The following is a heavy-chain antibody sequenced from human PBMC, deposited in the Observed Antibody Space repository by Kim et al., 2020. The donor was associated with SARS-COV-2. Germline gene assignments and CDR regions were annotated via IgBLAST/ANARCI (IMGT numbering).Heavy chain of an antibody. CDR3: QSLSGSQYYWFDS. J-gene: IGHJ5*01. CDR2: IHYSGTT. CDR1: GGFISSGSYY. V-gene: IGHV4-39*01. Sequence: SETLSLTCTVSGGFISSGSYYWGWIRQSPGKGLEHIASIHYSGTTYSNPTLKSRVSIALATSKKQFTLNLKSVTAADTDIYSCQSLSGSQYYWFDSWGQGTLVTVSS. D-gene: IGHD3-10*01.